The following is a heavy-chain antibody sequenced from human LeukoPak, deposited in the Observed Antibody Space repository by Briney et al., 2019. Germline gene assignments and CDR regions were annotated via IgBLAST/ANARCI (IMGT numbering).Heavy chain of an antibody. V-gene: IGHV4-59*01. CDR3: S. D-gene: IGHD5-18*01. Sequence: SSETLSLTCTVSGGSISSYYWSWIRQPPGKGLEWIGYIYYSGSTNYNPSLKSRVTISVDTSKNQFYTAVYYCARMYSYAYPDSWGQGTLVTVSS. CDR2: IYYSGST. J-gene: IGHJ5*01. CDR1: GGSISSYY.